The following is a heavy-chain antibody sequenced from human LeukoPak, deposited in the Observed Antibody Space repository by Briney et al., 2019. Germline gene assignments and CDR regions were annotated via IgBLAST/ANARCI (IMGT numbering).Heavy chain of an antibody. CDR1: GFTFSSYG. Sequence: GGSLRLSCAASGFTFSSYGMHWVRQAPGKGLEWVAFIRYDGSNKYYADSVKGRFTISRDNSKNTLYLQMNSLRAEDTAVYYCAKDRFYDSSGYYSLDYWGRGTLVTVSS. CDR2: IRYDGSNK. D-gene: IGHD3-22*01. J-gene: IGHJ4*02. CDR3: AKDRFYDSSGYYSLDY. V-gene: IGHV3-30*02.